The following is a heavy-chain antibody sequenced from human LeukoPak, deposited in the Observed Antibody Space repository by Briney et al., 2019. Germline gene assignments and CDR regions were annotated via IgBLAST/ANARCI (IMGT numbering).Heavy chain of an antibody. CDR1: GFTFSSYG. J-gene: IGHJ4*02. D-gene: IGHD3-3*01. V-gene: IGHV3-30*02. CDR3: AKDRFLEWSIRHFDY. CDR2: IRYDGSNK. Sequence: PGGSLRLSCAASGFTFSSYGMHWVRQAPGKGLEWVAFIRYDGSNKYYADSVKGRFTISRDNSKNTLYLQMNSLRAEDTAVYYCAKDRFLEWSIRHFDYWGQGTLVTVSS.